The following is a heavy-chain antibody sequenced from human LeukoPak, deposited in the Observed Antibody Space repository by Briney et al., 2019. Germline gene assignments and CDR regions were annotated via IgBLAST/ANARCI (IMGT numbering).Heavy chain of an antibody. CDR3: ARHVHCSGGSCYRYGMDV. Sequence: PSETLSLTCTVSGGSISNFHWGWIRQPPGKGLEWIGYIYYSGSTNYNPSLKSRVTLSVDTSKNQFSLKLSSVAAADTAVYYCARHVHCSGGSCYRYGMDVWGQGTTVTVSS. D-gene: IGHD2-15*01. V-gene: IGHV4-59*08. CDR1: GGSISNFH. CDR2: IYYSGST. J-gene: IGHJ6*02.